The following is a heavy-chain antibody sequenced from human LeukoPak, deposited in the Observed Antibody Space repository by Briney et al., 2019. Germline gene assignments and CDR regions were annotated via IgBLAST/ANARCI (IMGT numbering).Heavy chain of an antibody. CDR3: AMGGGSLNFDY. V-gene: IGHV1-8*02. Sequence: ASVKVSCKASGYTFTGYYMHWVRQATGQGLEWMGWMNPNSGNTGYAQKFQGRVTMTRNTSISTAYMELSSLRSEDTAVYYCAMGGGSLNFDYWGQGTLVTVSS. CDR1: GYTFTGYY. J-gene: IGHJ4*02. D-gene: IGHD2-15*01. CDR2: MNPNSGNT.